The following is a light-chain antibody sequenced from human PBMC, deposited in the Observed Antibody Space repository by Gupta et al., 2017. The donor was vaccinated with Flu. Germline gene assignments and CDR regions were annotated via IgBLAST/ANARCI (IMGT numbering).Light chain of an antibody. CDR2: DDN. Sequence: SYVLTQPPSVSVAPGQTARITCGGYNIGTESVHWYQQRPGQPPVLVVYDDNDRPSGIPERFSGSNSVNTATLTITRVEAGDEADYYCQVWDLTSDHVVFGGGTKLTVL. CDR3: QVWDLTSDHVV. V-gene: IGLV3-21*02. CDR1: NIGTES. J-gene: IGLJ2*01.